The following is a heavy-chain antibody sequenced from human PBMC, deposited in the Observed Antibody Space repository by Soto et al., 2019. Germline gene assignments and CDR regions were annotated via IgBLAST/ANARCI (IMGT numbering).Heavy chain of an antibody. Sequence: GGSLRLSCAASGFTFSRYGMHWVRQAPGKGLEWVAFISYDGSDKYYAGSVKARFTIYRDNSKSTLYLQRISLRAVDMAVYYWAKEVDFWCGYATSYCYGIDVWGQGTTVTVSS. V-gene: IGHV3-30*18. CDR2: ISYDGSDK. CDR3: AKEVDFWCGYATSYCYGIDV. CDR1: GFTFSRYG. J-gene: IGHJ6*02. D-gene: IGHD3-3*01.